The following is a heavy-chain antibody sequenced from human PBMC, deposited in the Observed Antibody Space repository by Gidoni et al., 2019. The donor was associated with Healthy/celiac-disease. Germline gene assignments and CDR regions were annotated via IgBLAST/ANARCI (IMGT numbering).Heavy chain of an antibody. CDR2: INPNSGGT. V-gene: IGHV1-2*04. CDR1: GSTFTGYS. J-gene: IGHJ6*03. CDR3: ARAGPGTGDGYNSYYMDV. Sequence: QVQLVQSGAEVKKPGASVKVSCKSSGSTFTGYSLHWVRQAPGQGLEWMGWINPNSGGTNYAQKFQGWVTMTRDTSISTAYRELGRLRSDDTAVYYCARAGPGTGDGYNSYYMDVWGKGTTVTVSS. D-gene: IGHD1-1*01.